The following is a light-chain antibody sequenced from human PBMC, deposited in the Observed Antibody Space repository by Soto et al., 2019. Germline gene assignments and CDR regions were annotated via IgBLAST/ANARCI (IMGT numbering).Light chain of an antibody. J-gene: IGKJ2*01. CDR1: QTVSNIY. CDR2: ETS. V-gene: IGKV3-20*01. Sequence: EILLTQSPGTLSLSPGDRATLSCRASQTVSNIYLVWYQQRPGQAPRLLIYETSIRASGIPDRFSGSGSGTDFTLTISRLEPEDFAVYWCQQFVTSPYTFGQGTKVEIK. CDR3: QQFVTSPYT.